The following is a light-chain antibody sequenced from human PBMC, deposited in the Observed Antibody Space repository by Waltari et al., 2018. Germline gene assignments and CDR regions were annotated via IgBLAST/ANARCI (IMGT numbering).Light chain of an antibody. J-gene: IGLJ2*01. CDR1: GSDVGGYTY. CDR2: DVT. Sequence: QSALAQPASVSGSPGQSITIPCTGTGSDVGGYTYVSWYQQHPDKAPRLIIYDVTNRPSGVSNRFSGSKSGNTASLTISGLQAADEADYYCSSYATSNILLFGGGTKLTVL. CDR3: SSYATSNILL. V-gene: IGLV2-14*03.